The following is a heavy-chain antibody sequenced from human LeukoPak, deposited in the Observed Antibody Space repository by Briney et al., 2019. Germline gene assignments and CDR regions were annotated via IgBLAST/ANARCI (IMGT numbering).Heavy chain of an antibody. D-gene: IGHD6-19*01. CDR3: ARDLYSSGWYGVDY. J-gene: IGHJ4*02. CDR2: IWYDGSNK. CDR1: GFTSSSYG. V-gene: IGHV3-33*01. Sequence: GGSLRLSCAASGFTSSSYGMHWVRQAPGKGLEWVAFIWYDGSNKYYADSVKGRFTISRDNSKNTLYLQMNSLRAEDTAVYYCARDLYSSGWYGVDYWGQGTLVTVSS.